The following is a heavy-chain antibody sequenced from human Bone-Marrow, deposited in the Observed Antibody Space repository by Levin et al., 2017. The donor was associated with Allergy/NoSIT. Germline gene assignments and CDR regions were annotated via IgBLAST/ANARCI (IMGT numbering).Heavy chain of an antibody. CDR1: GFTFDDYA. D-gene: IGHD5-12*01. Sequence: SCAASGFTFDDYAMHWVRQIPGKGLEWASGITWNSAKIAYGDSFKGRFTISRDNAKNSLDLQMNSLRPEDTALYYCAKDIASGYFLAFDYWGQGALVTVSS. J-gene: IGHJ4*02. CDR3: AKDIASGYFLAFDY. CDR2: ITWNSAKI. V-gene: IGHV3-9*01.